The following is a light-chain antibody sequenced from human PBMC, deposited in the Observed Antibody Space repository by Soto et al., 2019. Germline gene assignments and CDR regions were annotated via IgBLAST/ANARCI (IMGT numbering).Light chain of an antibody. CDR2: EGS. J-gene: IGLJ2*01. V-gene: IGLV2-23*03. Sequence: QSALTQPVSVSGSPGQSITISCTGTSSDVGSYNLVSWYQQHPGKAPKLMIYEGSKRPSGVSNRFSGSKSGNTASLTISGLQAEDEADYYCCSYAGSSTFLVVFGGGTKVTVL. CDR3: CSYAGSSTFLVV. CDR1: SSDVGSYNL.